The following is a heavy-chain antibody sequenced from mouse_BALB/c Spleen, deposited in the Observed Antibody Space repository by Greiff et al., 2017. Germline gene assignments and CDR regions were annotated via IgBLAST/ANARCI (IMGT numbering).Heavy chain of an antibody. J-gene: IGHJ3*01. V-gene: IGHV7-3*02. Sequence: EVQLVESGGGLVQPGGSLRLSCATSGFTFTDYYMSWVRQPPGKALEWLGFIRNKANGYTTEYSASVKGRFTISRDNSQSILYLQMNTLRAEDSATYYCARDHYGSSWFAYWGQGTLVTVSA. CDR3: ARDHYGSSWFAY. CDR2: IRNKANGYTT. D-gene: IGHD1-1*01. CDR1: GFTFTDYY.